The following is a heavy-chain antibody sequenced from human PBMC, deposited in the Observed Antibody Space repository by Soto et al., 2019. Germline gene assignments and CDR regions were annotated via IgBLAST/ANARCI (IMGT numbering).Heavy chain of an antibody. CDR2: ISGSGGST. Sequence: GGSLRLSCAASGFTFSSYAMSWVRQAPGKGLEWVSAISGSGGSTYYADSVKGRFTISRDNSKNTLYLQMNSLRAEDTAVYYCAKDRSIAARRHYYFDYWGQGTLVTVSS. CDR1: GFTFSSYA. D-gene: IGHD6-6*01. V-gene: IGHV3-23*01. J-gene: IGHJ4*02. CDR3: AKDRSIAARRHYYFDY.